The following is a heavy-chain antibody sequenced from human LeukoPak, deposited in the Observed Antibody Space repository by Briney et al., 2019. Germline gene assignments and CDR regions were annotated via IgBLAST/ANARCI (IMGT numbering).Heavy chain of an antibody. CDR2: IIPILGIA. Sequence: SSVPVSCKPSVGTFSRYALRGVRQAPGQGLDWMAWIIPILGIANDAQKFQGRVAMTADKSTSPAYTELSSLRLGDTAVYYCARVCGSSSRGFYCYYYGMDVWGQGTTVTVSS. V-gene: IGHV1-69*10. CDR1: VGTFSRYA. CDR3: ARVCGSSSRGFYCYYYGMDV. J-gene: IGHJ6*02. D-gene: IGHD6-13*01.